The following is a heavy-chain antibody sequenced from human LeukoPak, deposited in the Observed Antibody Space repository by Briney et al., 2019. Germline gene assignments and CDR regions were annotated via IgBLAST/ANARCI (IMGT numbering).Heavy chain of an antibody. J-gene: IGHJ6*03. CDR2: INHSGST. Sequence: PSETLSLTCAVYGGSFSGYYWSWIRQPPGKGLEWIGEINHSGSTNYNPSLKSRVTISVDTSKNQFSLKLSSVTAADTAVYYCARGPSLVGYYYIDVWDKGTTVTVS. D-gene: IGHD1-26*01. CDR3: ARGPSLVGYYYIDV. V-gene: IGHV4-34*01. CDR1: GGSFSGYY.